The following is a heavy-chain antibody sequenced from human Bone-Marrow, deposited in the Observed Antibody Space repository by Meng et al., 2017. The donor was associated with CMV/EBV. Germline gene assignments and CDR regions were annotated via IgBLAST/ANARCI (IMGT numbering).Heavy chain of an antibody. D-gene: IGHD3-3*01. CDR2: ISSSSSYI. Sequence: GESLKISCAASGFTFSSYSMNWVRQAPGKGLEWVSYISSSSSYIYYADSVKGRFTISRDNAKNSLYLQMNSLRAEDTAVYYCATSITIFGVPSWGQGTLVTVSS. J-gene: IGHJ5*02. V-gene: IGHV3-21*01. CDR3: ATSITIFGVPS. CDR1: GFTFSSYS.